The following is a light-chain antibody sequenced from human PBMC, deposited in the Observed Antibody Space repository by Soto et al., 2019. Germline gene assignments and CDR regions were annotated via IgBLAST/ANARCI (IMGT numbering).Light chain of an antibody. CDR2: DVS. V-gene: IGLV2-14*01. CDR1: SSDFGGYNY. CDR3: SSYTSSSTLV. J-gene: IGLJ1*01. Sequence: QSALTQPASVSGSPGQSITISCTGTSSDFGGYNYVSWYQQHPGKAPKLMIYDVSNRPSGVSNRFSGSKSGNTASLTISGLQADDEADYYCSSYTSSSTLVFGTGTKVNVL.